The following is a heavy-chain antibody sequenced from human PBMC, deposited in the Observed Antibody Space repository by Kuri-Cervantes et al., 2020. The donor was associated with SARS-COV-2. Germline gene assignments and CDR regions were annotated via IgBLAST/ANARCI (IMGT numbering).Heavy chain of an antibody. V-gene: IGHV4-34*01. CDR3: ATSYGDYLYAFDI. Sequence: SQTLSLTCDVYGGAFSGYYWSWIRQPPGKGLEWIGEINHSGSTNYNPSLKSRVTISVDTSKNQFSLKLSAVTAADTAVYYCATSYGDYLYAFDISGQGTMVTVSS. J-gene: IGHJ3*02. D-gene: IGHD4-17*01. CDR2: INHSGST. CDR1: GGAFSGYY.